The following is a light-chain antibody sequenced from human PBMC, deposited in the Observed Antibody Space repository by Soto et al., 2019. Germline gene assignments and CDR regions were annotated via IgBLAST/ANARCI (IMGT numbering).Light chain of an antibody. CDR3: QQYTTYPYT. Sequence: DIQMTQSPSTXSAXVXDXVTXXXRXXXXXXDWLAWYQQKPGKAPNLLIYDASRLQSGIPSRFSGSGSGTEFTLTISSLQPDDFATYYCQQYTTYPYTFGQGTKLGIK. J-gene: IGKJ2*01. V-gene: IGKV1-5*01. CDR1: XXXXDW. CDR2: DAS.